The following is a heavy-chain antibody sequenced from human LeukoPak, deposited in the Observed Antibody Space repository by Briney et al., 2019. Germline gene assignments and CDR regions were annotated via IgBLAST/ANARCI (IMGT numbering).Heavy chain of an antibody. J-gene: IGHJ6*02. Sequence: PSETLSLTCTVSGGSITNSGYYWSWIRQPPGNGLEWIGYIYYSGSTNYNPSLKSRVTISVDTSKNQFSLKLSSVTAADTAVYYCARSMVRDYYYGMDVWGQGTTVTVSS. CDR2: IYYSGST. CDR1: GGSITNSGYY. CDR3: ARSMVRDYYYGMDV. D-gene: IGHD3-10*01. V-gene: IGHV4-61*08.